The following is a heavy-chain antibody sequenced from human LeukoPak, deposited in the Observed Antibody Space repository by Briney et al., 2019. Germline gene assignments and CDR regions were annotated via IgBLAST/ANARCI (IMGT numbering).Heavy chain of an antibody. Sequence: SVKVSCKDSGGTLSSYSVRWVRQAPGQGLEWMGRIISICGTANYAQKFQGRVTITTDESTSTAYMELSSLRSEDTAVYYCARAGLDFWSGSTDYWGQGTLVTVPS. J-gene: IGHJ4*02. CDR1: GGTLSSYS. CDR3: ARAGLDFWSGSTDY. CDR2: IISICGTA. V-gene: IGHV1-69*05. D-gene: IGHD3-3*01.